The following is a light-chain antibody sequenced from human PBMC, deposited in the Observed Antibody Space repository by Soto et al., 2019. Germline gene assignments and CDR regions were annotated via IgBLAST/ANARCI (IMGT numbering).Light chain of an antibody. V-gene: IGLV1-40*01. CDR2: HNS. CDR1: SSKIGAGYD. J-gene: IGLJ1*01. Sequence: QSVLTQPPSVSGAPGQRVTISCTGSSSKIGAGYDVHWYQQLPGTATKLLIYHNSNRPSGVPDRFSGSKSGTSASLAITGLQAEDEADYYCQSYDSSLSGSRVFGTGTKVTVL. CDR3: QSYDSSLSGSRV.